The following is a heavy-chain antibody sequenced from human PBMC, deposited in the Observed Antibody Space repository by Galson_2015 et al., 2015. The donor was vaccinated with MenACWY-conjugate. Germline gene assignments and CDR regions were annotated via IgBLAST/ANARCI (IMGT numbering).Heavy chain of an antibody. CDR1: GYTFTSCG. Sequence: SVKVSCKASGYTFTSCGISWVRQAPGQGLEWMGWISAYNGNTNYAQKLQGRVTMTTDTSTSTAYMELRSLRSDDTAVYYCASSSIAAAGEYYYYYYGMDVWGQGTTVTVSS. CDR3: ASSSIAAAGEYYYYYYGMDV. V-gene: IGHV1-18*01. CDR2: ISAYNGNT. D-gene: IGHD6-13*01. J-gene: IGHJ6*02.